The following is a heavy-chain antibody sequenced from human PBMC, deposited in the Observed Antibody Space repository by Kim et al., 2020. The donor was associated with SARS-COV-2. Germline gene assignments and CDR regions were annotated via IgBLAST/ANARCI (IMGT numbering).Heavy chain of an antibody. J-gene: IGHJ4*02. Sequence: GGSLRLSCAASGFTFSNAWMSWVRQAPGKGLEWVGRIKSKTDGWTTDYAAPVKGRFTISRDDSKNTLYLQMNSLKTEDTAVYYCTTVEPKTSAFDYWGQGTLVTVSS. CDR2: IKSKTDGWTT. V-gene: IGHV3-15*01. CDR1: GFTFSNAW. CDR3: TTVEPKTSAFDY.